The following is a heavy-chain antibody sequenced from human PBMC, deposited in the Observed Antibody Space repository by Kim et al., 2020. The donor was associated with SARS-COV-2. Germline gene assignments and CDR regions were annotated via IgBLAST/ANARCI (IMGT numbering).Heavy chain of an antibody. CDR1: GFTFSNYA. D-gene: IGHD6-13*01. Sequence: GGSLRLSCAASGFTFSNYAMYWVRQPPGKGLEWVSALSIGGTFYADSVKGRVIISRDNSKNTLYLQMNGLSVDDTAIYYCAKGQEQESRLDSWGQGTVVTVSS. CDR2: LSIGGT. CDR3: AKGQEQESRLDS. J-gene: IGHJ4*02. V-gene: IGHV3-23*01.